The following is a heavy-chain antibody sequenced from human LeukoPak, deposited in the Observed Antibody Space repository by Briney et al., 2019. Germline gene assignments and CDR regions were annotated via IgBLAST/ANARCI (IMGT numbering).Heavy chain of an antibody. CDR1: GFTFSSYS. CDR3: ARIRDPYGYAHLDL. J-gene: IGHJ4*02. Sequence: TGGSLRLSCAASGFTFSSYSMNWVRQAPGKGLEWVSSISSSSSYIYYADSVKGRFTISRDNAKNSLYLQMNSLRAEDTAVYYCARIRDPYGYAHLDLWGQGTLVTVST. V-gene: IGHV3-21*01. CDR2: ISSSSSYI. D-gene: IGHD5-18*01.